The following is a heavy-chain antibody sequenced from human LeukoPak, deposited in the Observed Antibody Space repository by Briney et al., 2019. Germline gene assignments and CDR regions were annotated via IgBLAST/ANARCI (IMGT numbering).Heavy chain of an antibody. CDR2: VYSGGET. J-gene: IGHJ5*02. D-gene: IGHD2-2*01. V-gene: IGHV3-66*01. CDR3: ARVLGRYCSSTSCSPWFDP. CDR1: GFTVSSDY. Sequence: PGGSLRLSCAASGFTVSSDYITWVRQDPGKGLEWVSVVYSGGETYYAESVKGRFTVSRDNSKNTVYLQMNSLRAEDTAVYYCARVLGRYCSSTSCSPWFDPWGQGTLVTVSS.